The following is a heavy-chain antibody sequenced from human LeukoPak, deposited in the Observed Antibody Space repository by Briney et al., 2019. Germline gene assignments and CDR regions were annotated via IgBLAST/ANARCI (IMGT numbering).Heavy chain of an antibody. Sequence: SETLSLTCTVSGGSISSYYWSWIRQPPGKGLEWIGYIYYSGSTNYNPSLKSRVTISVDTSKNQFSLKLSSVTAADTTVYYCARSGPRPWELLNFDYWGQGTLVTVSS. J-gene: IGHJ4*02. CDR3: ARSGPRPWELLNFDY. CDR1: GGSISSYY. V-gene: IGHV4-59*01. D-gene: IGHD1-26*01. CDR2: IYYSGST.